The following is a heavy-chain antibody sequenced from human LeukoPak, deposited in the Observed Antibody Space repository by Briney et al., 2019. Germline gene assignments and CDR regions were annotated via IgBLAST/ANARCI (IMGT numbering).Heavy chain of an antibody. D-gene: IGHD3-10*01. CDR3: ARDGGVLLWFGESARNYGMDV. J-gene: IGHJ6*02. CDR1: GYTFTSYG. V-gene: IGHV1-18*01. Sequence: GASVKVSCKASGYTFTSYGISWVRQAPGQGLEWMGWISAYNGNTNYAQKLRGRVTMTTDTSTSTAYMELRSLRSDDTAVYYCARDGGVLLWFGESARNYGMDVWGQGTTVTVSS. CDR2: ISAYNGNT.